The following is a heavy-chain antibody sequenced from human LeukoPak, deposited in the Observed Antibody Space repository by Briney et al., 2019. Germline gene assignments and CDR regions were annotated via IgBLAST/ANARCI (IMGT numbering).Heavy chain of an antibody. CDR1: GFTFSNAW. CDR3: TTGGHYYDSSGYYYLGNYYYYYMDV. CDR2: IESKTDGGTT. J-gene: IGHJ6*03. D-gene: IGHD3-22*01. V-gene: IGHV3-15*04. Sequence: PGGSLRLSCAASGFTFSNAWMSWVRQAPGKGLEWVGRIESKTDGGTTDYAAPVKGRFTISRDDSKNTLYLQMNSLKTEDTAVYYCTTGGHYYDSSGYYYLGNYYYYYMDVWGKGTTVTVSS.